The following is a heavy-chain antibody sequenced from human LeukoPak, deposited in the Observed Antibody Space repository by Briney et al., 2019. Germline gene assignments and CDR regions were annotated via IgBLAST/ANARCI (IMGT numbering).Heavy chain of an antibody. J-gene: IGHJ6*03. CDR1: GGSVGTYY. Sequence: SETLSLTCTVSGGSVGTYYWSWIRQSPGKGLEWIGYIYVTGTRYNPYLQSRVTISVDTSRNQFFLKMSSVTAADAAVYYCARHIGGGIEDMDVWGKGTKVTVSS. CDR3: ARHIGGGIEDMDV. V-gene: IGHV4-59*08. CDR2: IYVTGT. D-gene: IGHD3-16*02.